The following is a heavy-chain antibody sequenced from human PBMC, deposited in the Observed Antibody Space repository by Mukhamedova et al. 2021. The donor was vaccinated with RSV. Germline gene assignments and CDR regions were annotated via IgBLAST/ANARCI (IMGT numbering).Heavy chain of an antibody. Sequence: GGTTEYAASVKGRFTISRDDSKSIAYLQMNSLKTEDTAVYYCTSPYDFWSCYYFDYWGQGTLVTFSS. CDR2: GGTT. V-gene: IGHV3-49*02. D-gene: IGHD3-3*01. CDR3: TSPYDFWSCYYFDY. J-gene: IGHJ4*02.